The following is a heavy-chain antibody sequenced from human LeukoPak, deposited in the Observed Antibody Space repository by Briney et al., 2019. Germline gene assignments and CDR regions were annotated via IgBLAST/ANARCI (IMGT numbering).Heavy chain of an antibody. CDR3: ARPETKGSSGYYHTHYYYYYYMDV. V-gene: IGHV1-2*02. Sequence: ASVKVSCKASGYTFTGYYMHWVRQAPGQGLEWMGWINPNSGGTNYAQKFQGRVTMTRDTSISTAYMELSRLRSDDTAVYYCARPETKGSSGYYHTHYYYYYYMDVWGKGTTVTVSS. CDR2: INPNSGGT. CDR1: GYTFTGYY. D-gene: IGHD3-22*01. J-gene: IGHJ6*03.